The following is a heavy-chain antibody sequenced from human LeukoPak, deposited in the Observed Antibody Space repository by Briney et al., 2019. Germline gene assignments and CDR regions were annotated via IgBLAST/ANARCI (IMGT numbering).Heavy chain of an antibody. D-gene: IGHD2-2*01. CDR2: IYSGGST. CDR1: GFTVSSNY. CDR3: ATALYCSSTNCYLDY. J-gene: IGHJ4*02. Sequence: GGSLRLSCAASGFTVSSNYMSWVRQAPGKELEWVSVIYSGGSTYYADSVKGRFTISRDNSKNTLYLQMNSLRAEDTAVYYYATALYCSSTNCYLDYWGQGTLVTVSS. V-gene: IGHV3-53*01.